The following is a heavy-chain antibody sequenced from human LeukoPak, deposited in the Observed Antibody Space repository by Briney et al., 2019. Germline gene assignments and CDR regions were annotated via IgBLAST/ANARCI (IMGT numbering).Heavy chain of an antibody. D-gene: IGHD1-1*01. V-gene: IGHV4-61*02. J-gene: IGHJ5*02. CDR2: IYTGGNT. CDR3: ARPVPSRLGWFDP. Sequence: SETLSLTCTVSGGSITSGSYYWSWIRQPAGKGLEWIGRIYTGGNTNYNPSLKSRVTISVDTSKNQFSLKLSSVTAADTAVYYCARPVPSRLGWFDPWGQGTLVTVSS. CDR1: GGSITSGSYY.